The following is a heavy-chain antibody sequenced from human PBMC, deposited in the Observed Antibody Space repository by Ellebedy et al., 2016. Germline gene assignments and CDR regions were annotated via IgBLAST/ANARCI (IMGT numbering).Heavy chain of an antibody. CDR3: ARDWDYGYYYYGMDV. D-gene: IGHD4-17*01. CDR1: GGTFSSYA. J-gene: IGHJ6*02. V-gene: IGHV1-69*04. CDR2: IIPILGIA. Sequence: SVKVSCXASGGTFSSYAISWVRQAPGQGLEWMGRIIPILGIANYAQKFQGRVTITADKSTSTAYMELSSLRSEDTAVYYCARDWDYGYYYYGMDVWGQGTTVTVSS.